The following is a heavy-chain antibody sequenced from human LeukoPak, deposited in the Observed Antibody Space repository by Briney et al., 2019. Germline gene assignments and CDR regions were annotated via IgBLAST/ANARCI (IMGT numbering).Heavy chain of an antibody. CDR1: GYTFTSYW. Sequence: GESLKISCKGSGYTFTSYWIGWVRQMPGKGLEWMGVIYPGDSDTRYSASFQGHVTISADKSTSTAYLQWSSLKASDTAMYYCAVLYSSSWSPFDYWGQGTLVTVSS. CDR2: IYPGDSDT. CDR3: AVLYSSSWSPFDY. V-gene: IGHV5-51*01. D-gene: IGHD6-13*01. J-gene: IGHJ4*02.